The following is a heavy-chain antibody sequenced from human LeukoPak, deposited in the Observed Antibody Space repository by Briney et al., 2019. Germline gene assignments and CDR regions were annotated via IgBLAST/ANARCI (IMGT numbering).Heavy chain of an antibody. CDR2: INHSGST. J-gene: IGHJ4*02. Sequence: PSETLSLTCAVYGGSFSGYHWSWIRQPPGKGLEWIGEINHSGSTNYNPSLKSRVTISVDTSKNQFSLKLSSVTAADTAVYYCARDRRPKMLGYSYGYYDYWGQGTLVTVSS. CDR1: GGSFSGYH. V-gene: IGHV4-34*01. CDR3: ARDRRPKMLGYSYGYYDY. D-gene: IGHD5-18*01.